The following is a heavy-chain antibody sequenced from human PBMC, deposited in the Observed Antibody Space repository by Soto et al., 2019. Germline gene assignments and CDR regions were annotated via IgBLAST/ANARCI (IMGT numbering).Heavy chain of an antibody. Sequence: QITLKESGPPLVQPTQPLTLTCTFSGFSLTSGVVGVGWIRQPPGEALEWLALIYWNDEQYYNPSLRNRLTITRDTSKNQVVLTMTNMDPVDTATYYCAHRLPGPSEYDVWGQGTKVTGSS. CDR1: GFSLTSGVVG. CDR3: AHRLPGPSEYDV. J-gene: IGHJ6*02. D-gene: IGHD6-6*01. V-gene: IGHV2-5*01. CDR2: IYWNDEQ.